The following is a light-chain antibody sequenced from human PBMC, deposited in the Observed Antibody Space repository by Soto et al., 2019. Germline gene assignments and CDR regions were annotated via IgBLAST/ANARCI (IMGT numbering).Light chain of an antibody. CDR3: QQYGSSPPWT. CDR2: DAS. CDR1: QSVRSY. V-gene: IGKV3-11*01. Sequence: EIVLTQSPATLSSSPGQRATLSCXXSQSVRSYLAWYRQKPGQAPRLLIYDASNRATGIPARFSGSGSGTDFTLTISSLEPEDFAVYYCQQYGSSPPWTFGQGTKVDIK. J-gene: IGKJ1*01.